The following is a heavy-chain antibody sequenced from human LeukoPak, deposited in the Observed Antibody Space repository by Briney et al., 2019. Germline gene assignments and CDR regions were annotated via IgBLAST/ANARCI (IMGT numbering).Heavy chain of an antibody. D-gene: IGHD2-2*01. V-gene: IGHV3-23*01. CDR1: GFTFSSYA. CDR3: AKFPCTKIVVVPAAVDY. Sequence: GSLRLSCAASGFTFSSYAMSRVRQAPGKGLEWVSAISGSGGSTYYADSAKGRFTISRDNSKNTLYLQMNSLRAEDTAVYYCAKFPCTKIVVVPAAVDYWGQGTLVTVSS. CDR2: ISGSGGST. J-gene: IGHJ4*02.